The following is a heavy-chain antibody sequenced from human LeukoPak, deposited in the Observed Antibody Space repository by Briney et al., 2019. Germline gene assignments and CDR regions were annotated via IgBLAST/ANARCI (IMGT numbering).Heavy chain of an antibody. D-gene: IGHD3-22*01. CDR1: GYTFTNYG. CDR3: ARERRYYYDSSGYYPFDP. CDR2: IIPIFGTA. J-gene: IGHJ5*02. Sequence: GASVKVSCKASGYTFTNYGITWARQAPGQGLEWMGGIIPIFGTANYAQKFQGRVTITADKSTSTAYMELSSLRSEDTAVYYCARERRYYYDSSGYYPFDPWGQGTLVTVSS. V-gene: IGHV1-69*06.